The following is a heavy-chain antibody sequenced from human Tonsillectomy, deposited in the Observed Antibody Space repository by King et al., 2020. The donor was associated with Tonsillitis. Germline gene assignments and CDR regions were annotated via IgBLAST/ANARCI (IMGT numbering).Heavy chain of an antibody. Sequence: QLQESGPGLVKPSETLSLTCTVSGGSINSYYWSWIRQPAGQGLEWIVRIYTSGSTNYNPSLKSRVTMSLDTYKNQFSLKLNSVTAADTAVFYCVRVSSHSFYDSSGYLYTYWYLDVWGKGTTVTVSS. D-gene: IGHD3-22*01. CDR1: GGSINSYY. CDR3: VRVSSHSFYDSSGYLYTYWYLDV. J-gene: IGHJ6*03. CDR2: IYTSGST. V-gene: IGHV4-4*07.